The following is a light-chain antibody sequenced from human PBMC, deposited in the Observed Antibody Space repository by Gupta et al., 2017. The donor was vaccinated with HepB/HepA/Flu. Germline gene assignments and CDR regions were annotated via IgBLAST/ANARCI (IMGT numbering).Light chain of an antibody. CDR1: QSLLHSNGYNY. Sequence: DIVMTQSPLSLPVTLGEPASISGRSSQSLLHSNGYNYLDWYLQKPGQSPQLLIYLGSNRASGVPDRFSGSGSGTDFTLIISRVEAEDVGVYYFMQALQTLRTFGGGTKVEIK. CDR3: MQALQTLRT. J-gene: IGKJ4*01. CDR2: LGS. V-gene: IGKV2-28*01.